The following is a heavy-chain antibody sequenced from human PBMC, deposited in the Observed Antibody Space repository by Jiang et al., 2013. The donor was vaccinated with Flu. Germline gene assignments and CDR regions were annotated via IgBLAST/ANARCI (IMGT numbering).Heavy chain of an antibody. D-gene: IGHD2-15*01. CDR2: IYAGGST. J-gene: IGHJ4*02. CDR1: GDSVSSDY. CDR3: MRGGGH. Sequence: LLKPSETLTLTCGVSGDSVSSDYWNWIRQPPGKGLEWIGIIYAGGSTNYSPSLKSRVTISLDTSKNHFSLNLRSVTAADTAVYYCMRGGGHWGQGTLVTVSS. V-gene: IGHV4-59*02.